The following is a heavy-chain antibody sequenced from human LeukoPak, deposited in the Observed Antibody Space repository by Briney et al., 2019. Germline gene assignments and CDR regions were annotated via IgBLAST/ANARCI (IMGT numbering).Heavy chain of an antibody. CDR3: TRDFDYYGSGSYYQFDP. CDR2: ISSSSSYI. V-gene: IGHV3-21*01. J-gene: IGHJ5*02. Sequence: PGGSLRLSCAASGFTFSSYSMNWVRQAPGKGLEWVSSISSSSSYIYYADSVKGRFTISRDNAKNSLYLQMNSLRAEATAVYYCTRDFDYYGSGSYYQFDPWGQGTLATVSS. D-gene: IGHD3-10*01. CDR1: GFTFSSYS.